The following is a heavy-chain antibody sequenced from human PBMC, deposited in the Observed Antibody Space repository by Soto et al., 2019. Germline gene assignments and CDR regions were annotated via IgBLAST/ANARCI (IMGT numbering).Heavy chain of an antibody. CDR1: GGSVSNSNYY. J-gene: IGHJ4*02. CDR3: VSQRTSVLTQAYFDY. CDR2: VYYRGRS. Sequence: SETLSLTWTVSGGSVSNSNYYGAWIRQSPGKGLAWIGSVYYRGRSYSKSSVKSRVTISVDTSKNQFSLNLNSVTASDTAVYFCVSQRTSVLTQAYFDYWGPGALVTVSS. V-gene: IGHV4-39*01. D-gene: IGHD2-8*01.